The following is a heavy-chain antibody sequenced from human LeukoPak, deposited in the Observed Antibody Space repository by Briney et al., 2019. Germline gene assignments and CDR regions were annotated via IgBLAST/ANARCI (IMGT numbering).Heavy chain of an antibody. CDR2: ISSSSYI. D-gene: IGHD3-9*01. V-gene: IGHV3-21*01. CDR1: GFTFSSYS. J-gene: IGHJ5*02. CDR3: ARDSENVLRYFDWLLYPFDP. Sequence: PGGSLRLSCAASGFTFSSYSMNWVRQAPGKGLEWVSSISSSSYIYYADSVKGRFTISRDNAKNSLYLQMNSLRAEDTAVYYCARDSENVLRYFDWLLYPFDPWGQGTLVTVSS.